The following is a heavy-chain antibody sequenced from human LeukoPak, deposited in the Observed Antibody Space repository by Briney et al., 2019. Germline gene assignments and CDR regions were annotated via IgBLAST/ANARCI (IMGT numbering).Heavy chain of an antibody. CDR3: AISSISPTGALFDS. CDR1: GGTFSSYA. CDR2: IIPIFGTA. V-gene: IGHV1-69*06. D-gene: IGHD7-27*01. J-gene: IGHJ4*02. Sequence: SVKVSCKASGGTFSSYAISWVRQAPGQGLEWMGGIIPIFGTANYAQKLQGRVTMTEDTPTDTAYLELSSLRSEDTAVYYCAISSISPTGALFDSWGQGTLVTVSS.